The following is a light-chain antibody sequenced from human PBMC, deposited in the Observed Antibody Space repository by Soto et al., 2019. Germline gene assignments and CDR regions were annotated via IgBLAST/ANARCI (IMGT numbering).Light chain of an antibody. CDR2: EVS. CDR3: MQSIQLPYT. Sequence: DIVMTQTPLSLSVTPGQPASISCKSRQSLLHSDGKTYLYWYLQKPGQPPQLLLYEVSNQFCRVPDMFSGSESVTKITLKISRVEAEDVGVYYYMQSIQLPYTFGQGTKLEIK. V-gene: IGKV2D-29*01. J-gene: IGKJ2*01. CDR1: QSLLHSDGKTY.